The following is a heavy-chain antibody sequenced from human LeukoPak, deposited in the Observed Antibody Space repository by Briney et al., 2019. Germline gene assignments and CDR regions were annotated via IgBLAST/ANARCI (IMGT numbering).Heavy chain of an antibody. CDR1: GGTFSSYA. D-gene: IGHD2/OR15-2a*01. V-gene: IGHV1-69*05. CDR2: IIPIFGTA. CDR3: ASQWGGSVSMGWFDP. Sequence: GASVKVSCKASGGTFSSYAISWVRQAPGQGLEWMGGIIPIFGTANYSQKFQGRVTITTDESTSTAYMELSSLRSEDTAVYYCASQWGGSVSMGWFDPWGQGTLVTVSS. J-gene: IGHJ5*02.